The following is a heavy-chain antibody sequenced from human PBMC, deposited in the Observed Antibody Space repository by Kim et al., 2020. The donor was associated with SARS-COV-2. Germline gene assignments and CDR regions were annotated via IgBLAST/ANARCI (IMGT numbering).Heavy chain of an antibody. CDR3: ARVTGAFDAFDI. Sequence: NYAQKFQGRVTMTRDTSISTAYMELSRLRSDDTAVYYCARVTGAFDAFDIWGQGTMVTVSS. J-gene: IGHJ3*02. D-gene: IGHD3-10*01. V-gene: IGHV1-2*02.